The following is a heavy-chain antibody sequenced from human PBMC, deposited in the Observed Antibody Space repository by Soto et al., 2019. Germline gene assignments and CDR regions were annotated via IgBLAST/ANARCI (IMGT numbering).Heavy chain of an antibody. CDR2: INSDGSST. CDR3: XRADIDSSGYYYFPPDY. Sequence: PGGSLRLSCAASGFTFSSYWMHWVRQAPGKGLVWVSRINSDGSSTSYADSVKGRFTISRDNAKNTLYLQMNSLRAEDTAVYYCXRADIDSSGYYYFPPDYWGQGTLVTVSS. J-gene: IGHJ4*02. V-gene: IGHV3-74*01. CDR1: GFTFSSYW. D-gene: IGHD3-22*01.